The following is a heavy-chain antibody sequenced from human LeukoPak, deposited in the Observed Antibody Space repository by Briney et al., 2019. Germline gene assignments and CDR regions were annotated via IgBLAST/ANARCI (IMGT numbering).Heavy chain of an antibody. Sequence: PSETLSLTCTVSGGSISSYYWSWMRQPPGKGLEWIGYINYSGSTNYNPSLKSRVTISIDTSKNQFSLKLSSVTAADTAVYYCARTFSESYYYYGMDVWGQGTTVTVSS. V-gene: IGHV4-59*01. D-gene: IGHD1-26*01. J-gene: IGHJ6*02. CDR2: INYSGST. CDR1: GGSISSYY. CDR3: ARTFSESYYYYGMDV.